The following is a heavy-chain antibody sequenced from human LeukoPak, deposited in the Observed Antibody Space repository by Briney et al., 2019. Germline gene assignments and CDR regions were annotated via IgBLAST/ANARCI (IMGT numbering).Heavy chain of an antibody. CDR3: ARGAIVATIGLFDY. J-gene: IGHJ4*02. D-gene: IGHD5-12*01. Sequence: SETLSLTCTVSGGSISSGGYYWSWIRQPPGKGLEWIGYIYHSGSTYYNPSLKSRVTISVDRSKNQFSLKLSSVTAADTAVYYCARGAIVATIGLFDYWGQGILVTVSS. CDR1: GGSISSGGYY. V-gene: IGHV4-30-2*01. CDR2: IYHSGST.